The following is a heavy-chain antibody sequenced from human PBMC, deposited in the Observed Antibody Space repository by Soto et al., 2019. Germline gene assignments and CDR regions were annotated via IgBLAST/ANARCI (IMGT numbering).Heavy chain of an antibody. V-gene: IGHV1-46*03. CDR2: IIPSGGST. CDR3: ARRAYYYYYMDV. CDR1: GYTFTSYY. J-gene: IGHJ6*03. Sequence: ASVKVSCKASGYTFTSYYMHWVRLAPGQGLEWMGIIIPSGGSTSYAQKFQGRVTMTRDTSTSTVYMELSSLRSEDTAVYYCARRAYYYYYMDVWGKGTTVTVSS.